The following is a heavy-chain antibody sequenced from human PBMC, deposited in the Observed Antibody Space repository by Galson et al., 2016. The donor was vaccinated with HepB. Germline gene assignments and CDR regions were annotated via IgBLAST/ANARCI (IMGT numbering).Heavy chain of an antibody. CDR3: ARRYFDFWSGLVDYYGMDV. J-gene: IGHJ6*02. CDR2: IYYSGST. D-gene: IGHD3-3*01. CDR1: GGSINSSSYY. V-gene: IGHV4-39*01. Sequence: SETLSLTCTVPGGSINSSSYYWGWIRQPPGKGLEWIGSIYYSGSTYYNPSLKSRVTMSVNTSKNQFSLRLSSVTAADTAVYYCARRYFDFWSGLVDYYGMDVWGQGTTVTVPS.